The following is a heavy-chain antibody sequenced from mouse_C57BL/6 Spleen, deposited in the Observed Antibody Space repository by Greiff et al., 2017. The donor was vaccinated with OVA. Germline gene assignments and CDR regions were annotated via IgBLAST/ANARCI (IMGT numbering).Heavy chain of an antibody. CDR2: ISDGGSYT. D-gene: IGHD3-1*01. Sequence: EVQLQQSGGGLVKPGGSLKLSCAASGFTFSSYAMSWVRQTPEKRLEWVATISDGGSYTYYPDNVKGRFTISRDNAKNNLYLQMSHLKSEDTAMDYRARDRDYWYFDVWGTGTTVTVSS. J-gene: IGHJ1*03. CDR3: ARDRDYWYFDV. V-gene: IGHV5-4*01. CDR1: GFTFSSYA.